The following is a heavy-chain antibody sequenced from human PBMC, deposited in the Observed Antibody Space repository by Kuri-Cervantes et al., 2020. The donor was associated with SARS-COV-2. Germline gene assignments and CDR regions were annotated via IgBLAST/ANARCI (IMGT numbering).Heavy chain of an antibody. D-gene: IGHD5-18*01. CDR3: ARLGGYRSVYNWFDP. Sequence: SETLSLTCAIYGGSLSDSYWSWIRQSHGKRLEWNGEVNHIGGANYNPSLRMWVTISVDPSKAQFSLNLISVTAADTAVYYFARLGGYRSVYNWFDPWGQGTLVTVSS. J-gene: IGHJ5*02. CDR1: GGSLSDSY. CDR2: VNHIGGA. V-gene: IGHV4-34*01.